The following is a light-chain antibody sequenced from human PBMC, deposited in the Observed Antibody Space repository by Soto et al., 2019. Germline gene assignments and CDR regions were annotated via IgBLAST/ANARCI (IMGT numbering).Light chain of an antibody. Sequence: DIQMTQSPSTLSASLGDRVTITCRASPSISSWLAWYQQKPGKAPKLLIYKASSLESGVPSRFSGSGSGTEFTLTISSLQPDDFATYYCQQYNSYSRTFGQGTKVDIK. V-gene: IGKV1-5*03. J-gene: IGKJ1*01. CDR2: KAS. CDR1: PSISSW. CDR3: QQYNSYSRT.